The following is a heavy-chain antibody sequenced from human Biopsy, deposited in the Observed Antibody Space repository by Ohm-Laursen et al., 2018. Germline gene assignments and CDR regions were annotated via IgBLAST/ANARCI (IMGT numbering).Heavy chain of an antibody. CDR1: GFTFRKYA. V-gene: IGHV3-23*01. CDR3: AKDLRNNNWGVEN. Sequence: SLRLSCAASGFTFRKYAMSWVRQAPGKGLELVSTIGNTGATFYADSVKGRFTISRDNSKNTLYLQMNNLRAEDTAVFYCAKDLRNNNWGVENWGRGTLVTVSS. CDR2: IGNTGAT. D-gene: IGHD7-27*01. J-gene: IGHJ4*02.